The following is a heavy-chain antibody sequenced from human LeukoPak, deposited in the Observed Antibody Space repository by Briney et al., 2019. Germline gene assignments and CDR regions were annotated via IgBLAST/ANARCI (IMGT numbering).Heavy chain of an antibody. V-gene: IGHV4-34*01. Sequence: PSETLSLTCAVYGGSFSGYYWSWIRQPPGKGLEWIGEINHSGSTNYNPSLKSRVTISVDTSKNQFSLKLSSVTAADTAVYYCARVLRGDYYYYYYGMDVWGQGTTVTVSS. J-gene: IGHJ6*02. CDR1: GGSFSGYY. CDR2: INHSGST. D-gene: IGHD4-17*01. CDR3: ARVLRGDYYYYYYGMDV.